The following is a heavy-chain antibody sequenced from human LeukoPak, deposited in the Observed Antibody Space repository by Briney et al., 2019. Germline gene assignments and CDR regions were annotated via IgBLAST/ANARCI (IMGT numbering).Heavy chain of an antibody. CDR3: ARQSDSNYYYNYYYGMDV. Sequence: GASVKVSCAASGYILTVYYIHWVRQAPGQGHEWMGWLNPNSGITNYAQRFQGRVTMTRDTSISTAYMEVTGLRSDDTAIFYCARQSDSNYYYNYYYGMDVWGQGTTVTVSS. CDR1: GYILTVYY. D-gene: IGHD4-11*01. J-gene: IGHJ6*02. V-gene: IGHV1-2*02. CDR2: LNPNSGIT.